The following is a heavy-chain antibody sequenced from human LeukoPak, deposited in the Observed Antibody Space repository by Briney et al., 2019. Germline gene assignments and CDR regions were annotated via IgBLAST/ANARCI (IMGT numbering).Heavy chain of an antibody. D-gene: IGHD5-18*01. CDR3: ASFLGYSYGWDY. J-gene: IGHJ4*02. CDR2: INPNSGGT. V-gene: IGHV1-2*02. CDR1: GYTFTGYY. Sequence: ASVKVSCKASGYTFTGYYMHWVRRAPGQGLEWMGWINPNSGGTNYAQKFQGRVTMTRDTSISTAYMELSRLRSDDTAVYYCASFLGYSYGWDYWGQGTLVTVSS.